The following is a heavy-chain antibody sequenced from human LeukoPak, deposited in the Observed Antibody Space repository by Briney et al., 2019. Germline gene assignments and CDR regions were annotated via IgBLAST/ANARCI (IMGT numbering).Heavy chain of an antibody. V-gene: IGHV4-38-2*02. CDR2: IYHSGST. Sequence: SETLSLTCTVSGYSISSGYYWGWIRQPPGKGLEWIGSIYHSGSTYYNPSLKSRVTISVDTSKNQFSLKLSSVTAADTAVYYCARLKGRRVPFDYWGQGTLVTVSS. CDR1: GYSISSGYY. J-gene: IGHJ4*02. CDR3: ARLKGRRVPFDY. D-gene: IGHD1-1*01.